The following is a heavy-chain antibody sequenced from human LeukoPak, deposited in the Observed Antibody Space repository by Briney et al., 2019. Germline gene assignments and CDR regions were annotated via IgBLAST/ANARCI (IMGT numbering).Heavy chain of an antibody. V-gene: IGHV3-11*01. CDR2: ISSSGSTI. Sequence: PGGSLRLSCAASGFTFSDYYMSWIRQAPGRGLEWVSYISSSGSTIYYADSVKGRFTISRDNAKNSLYLQMNSLRAEDTAVYYCAKDRGSGSHNWFDPWGQGTLVTVSS. J-gene: IGHJ5*02. CDR3: AKDRGSGSHNWFDP. CDR1: GFTFSDYY. D-gene: IGHD1-26*01.